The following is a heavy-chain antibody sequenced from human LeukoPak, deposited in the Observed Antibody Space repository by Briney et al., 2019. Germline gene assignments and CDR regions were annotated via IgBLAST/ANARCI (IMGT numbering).Heavy chain of an antibody. V-gene: IGHV4-34*01. CDR3: ARDIYSGSLDY. J-gene: IGHJ4*02. Sequence: SETLSLTCAVYGGSFSGYYRSWIRQPPGKGLEWIGEINHSGSTNYNPSLKSRVTISVDTSKNQFSLKLSSVTAADTAVYYCARDIYSGSLDYWGQGTLVTVSS. D-gene: IGHD1-26*01. CDR1: GGSFSGYY. CDR2: INHSGST.